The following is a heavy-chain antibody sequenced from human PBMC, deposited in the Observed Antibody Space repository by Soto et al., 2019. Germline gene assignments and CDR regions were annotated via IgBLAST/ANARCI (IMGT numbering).Heavy chain of an antibody. D-gene: IGHD4-17*01. CDR2: IYSGGST. J-gene: IGHJ4*02. Sequence: EVQLVESGGGLVQPGGSLRLSCAASGFTVSSNYMSWVRQAPGKGLEWVSVIYSGGSTYYADSVKGRFTISRDNSKNTLYLQMNSLRAEDTAVYYCARGSTVSSPNVFDYWGQGPLVTVSS. CDR3: ARGSTVSSPNVFDY. CDR1: GFTVSSNY. V-gene: IGHV3-66*01.